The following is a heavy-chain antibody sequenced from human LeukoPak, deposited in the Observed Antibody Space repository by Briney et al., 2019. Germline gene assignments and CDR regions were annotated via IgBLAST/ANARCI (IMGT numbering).Heavy chain of an antibody. J-gene: IGHJ3*02. V-gene: IGHV4-61*02. D-gene: IGHD3-3*01. CDR1: GGSISSGSYY. CDR2: IYTSGST. CDR3: ARGLLILRFLAPDAFDI. Sequence: SETPSLTCTVSGGSISSGSYYWSWIRQPAGKGLEWIGRIYTSGSTNYNPSLKSRVTISVDTSKNQFSLKLSPVTAADTAVYYCARGLLILRFLAPDAFDIWGQGTMVTVSS.